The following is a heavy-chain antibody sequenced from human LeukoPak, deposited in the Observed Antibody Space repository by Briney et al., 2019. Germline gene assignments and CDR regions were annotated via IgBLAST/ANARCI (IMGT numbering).Heavy chain of an antibody. Sequence: SQTLSLTCTVSGGSISSGGYYWSWIRQPPGKGLEWIGYIYHSGSTYYNPSLKSRVTISVDTSKNQFSLKLSSVTAADTAVYYCVVAAAGTSPFDYWGQGTLVTVSS. D-gene: IGHD6-13*01. CDR2: IYHSGST. CDR3: VVAAAGTSPFDY. J-gene: IGHJ4*02. CDR1: GGSISSGGYY. V-gene: IGHV4-30-2*01.